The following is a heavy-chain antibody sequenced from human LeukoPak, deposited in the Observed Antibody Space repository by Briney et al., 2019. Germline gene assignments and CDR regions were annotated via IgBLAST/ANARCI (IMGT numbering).Heavy chain of an antibody. V-gene: IGHV3-74*03. J-gene: IGHJ6*03. Sequence: GGSLRLSCAASGFTFSSYWMYWVRQAPGKGLVWLSRIKSDGTFTAYADSVKGRFTMSRDNAKNTLYLQMNNLTAEDTAVYYWGRVKGGGGTGGIYSFRDVWEKGTRLTASS. CDR1: GFTFSSYW. D-gene: IGHD3/OR15-3a*01. CDR3: GRVKGGGGTGGIYSFRDV. CDR2: IKSDGTFT.